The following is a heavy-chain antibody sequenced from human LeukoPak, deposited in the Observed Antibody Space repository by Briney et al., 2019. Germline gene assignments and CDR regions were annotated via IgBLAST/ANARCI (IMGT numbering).Heavy chain of an antibody. CDR3: ARLRGFGAFDI. CDR2: ISSSSSYI. D-gene: IGHD5-12*01. CDR1: GFTFSSYS. V-gene: IGHV3-21*01. J-gene: IGHJ3*02. Sequence: GGSLRLSCAASGFTFSSYSMNWVRQAPGKGLEWVSSISSSSSYIYYADSVKGRFTISRDNAKNSLYLQMNSLRAEDTAVYYCARLRGFGAFDIWGQGAMVTVSS.